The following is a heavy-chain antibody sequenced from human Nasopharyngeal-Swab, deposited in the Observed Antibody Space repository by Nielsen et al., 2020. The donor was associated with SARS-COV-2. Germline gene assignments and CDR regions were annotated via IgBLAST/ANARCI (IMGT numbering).Heavy chain of an antibody. V-gene: IGHV3-21*01. J-gene: IGHJ4*02. CDR2: ISSSSSYI. Sequence: GESLKISCAASGFTFSSYSMNWVRQAPGKGLEWVSSISSSSSYIYYADSVKGRFTISRDNAKNSLYLEMNSLRPEDTAVYYCARDDGSLGDSWGQGTLVTVSS. D-gene: IGHD3-10*01. CDR3: ARDDGSLGDS. CDR1: GFTFSSYS.